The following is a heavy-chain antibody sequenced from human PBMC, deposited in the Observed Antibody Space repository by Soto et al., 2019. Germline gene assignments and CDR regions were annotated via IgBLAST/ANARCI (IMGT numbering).Heavy chain of an antibody. Sequence: GGSLRLSCAASGFTFSDYYMSWIRQAPGKGLEWVSYISSSSSYTNYADSVKGRFTISRDNAENSLYLQMNSLRAEDTAVYYCARTPDCTNGVCSAGFDYWGQGTLVTVSS. CDR2: ISSSSSYT. CDR3: ARTPDCTNGVCSAGFDY. V-gene: IGHV3-11*06. CDR1: GFTFSDYY. D-gene: IGHD2-8*01. J-gene: IGHJ4*02.